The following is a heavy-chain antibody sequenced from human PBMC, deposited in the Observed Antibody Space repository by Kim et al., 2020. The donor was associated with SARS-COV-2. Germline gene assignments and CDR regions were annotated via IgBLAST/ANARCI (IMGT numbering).Heavy chain of an antibody. J-gene: IGHJ3*02. CDR3: AKDGLAAAGTGDAFDI. V-gene: IGHV3-30*02. D-gene: IGHD6-13*01. Sequence: SGKGRFTISRDNSKNTLYLQMNSLRAEDTAVYYCAKDGLAAAGTGDAFDIWGQGTMVTVSS.